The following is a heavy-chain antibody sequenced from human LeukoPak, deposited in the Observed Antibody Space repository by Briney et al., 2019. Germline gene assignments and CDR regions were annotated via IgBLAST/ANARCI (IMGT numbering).Heavy chain of an antibody. CDR3: ASRGYYYYGMDV. Sequence: PGGSLRLSCAVSGFTFSDYYMSWIRQAPGKGLEWVSSISSSSSYIYYADSVKGRFTISRDNAKNSLYLQMNSLRAEDTAVYYCASRGYYYYGMDVWGQGTTVTVSS. V-gene: IGHV3-11*03. CDR2: ISSSSSYI. J-gene: IGHJ6*02. D-gene: IGHD3-10*01. CDR1: GFTFSDYY.